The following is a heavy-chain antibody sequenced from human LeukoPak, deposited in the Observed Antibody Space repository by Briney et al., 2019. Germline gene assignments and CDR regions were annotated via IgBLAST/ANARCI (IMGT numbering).Heavy chain of an antibody. Sequence: GGSLRLSCAASGFTFSSYGMHWVRQAPGKGLEWVAVISYDGSNKYYADSVKGRFTISRDNSKNTLYLQMNSLRAEDTAVYYCAIYYDSSGYETMNAFGIWGQGTMVTVSS. CDR2: ISYDGSNK. V-gene: IGHV3-30*03. J-gene: IGHJ3*02. CDR1: GFTFSSYG. D-gene: IGHD3-22*01. CDR3: AIYYDSSGYETMNAFGI.